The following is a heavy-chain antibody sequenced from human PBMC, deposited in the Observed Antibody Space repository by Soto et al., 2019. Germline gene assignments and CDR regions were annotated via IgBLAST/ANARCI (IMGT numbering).Heavy chain of an antibody. CDR3: AKGPRPLYYYGSGSLDY. CDR2: ISGSGGST. V-gene: IGHV3-23*01. J-gene: IGHJ4*02. CDR1: GFTFSSYA. D-gene: IGHD3-10*01. Sequence: GGSLRLSCAASGFTFSSYAMSWVRQAPGKGLEWVSAISGSGGSTYYADSVKGRFTISRDNSKNTLYLQMNSLRAEDTAVYYCAKGPRPLYYYGSGSLDYWGQGTLVTVSS.